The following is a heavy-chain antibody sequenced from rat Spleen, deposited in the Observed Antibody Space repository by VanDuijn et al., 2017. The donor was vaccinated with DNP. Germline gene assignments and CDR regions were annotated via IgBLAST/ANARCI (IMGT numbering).Heavy chain of an antibody. V-gene: IGHV5-7*01. Sequence: EVQLVESGGGLVQPGRSLKLSCAASGFTFSDYNMAWVRQAPKQGLEWVATILYDGTRTYYRHSVKGRFTISRDTAKSTLYLQMNSLRSEDMATYYCIRWNSGHFDYWGQGVMVTVSS. CDR1: GFTFSDYN. CDR2: ILYDGTRT. D-gene: IGHD4-3*01. CDR3: IRWNSGHFDY. J-gene: IGHJ2*01.